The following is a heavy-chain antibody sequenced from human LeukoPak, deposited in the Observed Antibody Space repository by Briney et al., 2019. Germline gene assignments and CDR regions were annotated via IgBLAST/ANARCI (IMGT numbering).Heavy chain of an antibody. J-gene: IGHJ5*02. CDR3: TTEEVAATLNWFDP. Sequence: GGPLRLSCAASGFTFSNAWMSLVQAPGKRLEWVGRIKSKTDGGTTDYAAPVKGKFTISRDDSKNTLYLQMNSLKTEDTAVYYCTTEEVAATLNWFDPWGQGTLVTVSS. D-gene: IGHD2-15*01. CDR2: IKSKTDGGTT. V-gene: IGHV3-15*01. CDR1: GFTFSNAW.